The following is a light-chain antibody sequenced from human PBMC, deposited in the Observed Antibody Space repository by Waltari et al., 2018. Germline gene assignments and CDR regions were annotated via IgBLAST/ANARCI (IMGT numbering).Light chain of an antibody. V-gene: IGKV4-1*01. Sequence: DIVMTQSPDSLAVSLGERATINCKSSQSVLYSSNNKNYLAWYQQKPGQPPKLLISWASTRESGVPDRCRGSGSGTDVTRTISSLQAEDVAVYYCQQYYSTPWTFGQGTKVEIK. CDR1: QSVLYSSNNKNY. CDR3: QQYYSTPWT. J-gene: IGKJ1*01. CDR2: WAS.